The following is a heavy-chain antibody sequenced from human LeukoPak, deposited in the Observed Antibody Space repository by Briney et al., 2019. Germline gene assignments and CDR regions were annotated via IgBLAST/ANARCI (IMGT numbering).Heavy chain of an antibody. CDR1: GFIFSNYA. J-gene: IGHJ6*02. CDR3: VRGGYCNSGSCFDYYYYYGLDV. V-gene: IGHV3-33*01. D-gene: IGHD2-15*01. Sequence: GGSLRLSCVASGFIFSNYAMHWVRQAPGKGLEWVAVIWYDGSDKYYADSVKGRFTISRDNSRNTLYLEVNSPRTEDTSMYYCVRGGYCNSGSCFDYYYYYGLDVWGQGTTVTVSS. CDR2: IWYDGSDK.